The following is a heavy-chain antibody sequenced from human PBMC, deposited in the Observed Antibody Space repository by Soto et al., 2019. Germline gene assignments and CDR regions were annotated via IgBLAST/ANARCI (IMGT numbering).Heavy chain of an antibody. D-gene: IGHD3-3*01. CDR2: IIPIFGTA. J-gene: IGHJ4*02. CDR3: ARVKGFWSGYFYYFDY. Sequence: SVNVSCKASGGTFSSYAISWVRQAPGQGLEWMGGIIPIFGTANYAQKFQGRVTITADESTSTAYMELSSLRSEDTAVHYCARVKGFWSGYFYYFDYWGQGTLVTVSS. CDR1: GGTFSSYA. V-gene: IGHV1-69*13.